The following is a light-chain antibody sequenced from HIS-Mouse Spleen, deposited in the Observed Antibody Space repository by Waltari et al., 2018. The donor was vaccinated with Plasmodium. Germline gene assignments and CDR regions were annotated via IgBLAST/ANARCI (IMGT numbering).Light chain of an antibody. CDR3: QQYYSYPFT. CDR1: QGIISY. CDR2: ASS. J-gene: IGKJ3*01. V-gene: IGKV1-8*01. Sequence: IRMTQSPSSFSASTGDRVTITCRSSQGIISYLAWYQQKPGKAPKLLIYASSTLQSGVPSRFSGSGSGTDFTLTISCLQSEDFATYYCQQYYSYPFTFGPGTKVDIK.